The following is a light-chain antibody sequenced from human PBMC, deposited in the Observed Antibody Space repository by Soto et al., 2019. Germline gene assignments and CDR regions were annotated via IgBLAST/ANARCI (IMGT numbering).Light chain of an antibody. V-gene: IGKV3-11*01. CDR3: QQRSNWPPT. Sequence: ETVLTQSPATLSLSPGERATLSCRASQSVSSYLAWYQQKPGQPPRLLIYDASNRATGIPARFSGSGSGTDFTLTISSPEPEDFAVYYCQQRSNWPPTFGQGTTVEIK. J-gene: IGKJ1*01. CDR1: QSVSSY. CDR2: DAS.